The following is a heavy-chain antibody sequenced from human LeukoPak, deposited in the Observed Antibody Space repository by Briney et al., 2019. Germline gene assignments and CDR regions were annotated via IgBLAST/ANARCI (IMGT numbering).Heavy chain of an antibody. CDR2: LSPHGNYE. D-gene: IGHD2-2*03. J-gene: IGHJ4*02. Sequence: GGSLRLSCTASGFTFSDYGIHRVRQAPGKGLEWVAVLSPHGNYEYYADSVQGRFTISREDSKNTVYLQMNSLRDDETAVYYCARDWIDRSLDYWGQGTLVTVSS. CDR1: GFTFSDYG. V-gene: IGHV3-33*01. CDR3: ARDWIDRSLDY.